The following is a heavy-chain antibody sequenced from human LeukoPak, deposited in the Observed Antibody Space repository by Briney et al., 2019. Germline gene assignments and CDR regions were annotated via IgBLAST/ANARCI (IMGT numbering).Heavy chain of an antibody. J-gene: IGHJ6*02. D-gene: IGHD2-15*01. CDR1: GGSISSGGYY. V-gene: IGHV4-31*03. CDR3: AREVVVVASSYGMDV. CDR2: IYYSGST. Sequence: TSETLSLACTVSGGSISSGGYYWSWIRQHPGKGLEWIGYIYYSGSTYYNPSLKSRVTISVDTSKNQFSLKLSSVTAADTAVYYCAREVVVVASSYGMDVWGQGTTVTVSS.